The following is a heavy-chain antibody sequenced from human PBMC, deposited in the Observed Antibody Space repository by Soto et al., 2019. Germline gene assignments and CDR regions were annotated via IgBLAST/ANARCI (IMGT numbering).Heavy chain of an antibody. V-gene: IGHV4-30-4*01. CDR2: IYYSGST. CDR3: ARGLTTVTTLDY. D-gene: IGHD4-17*01. J-gene: IGHJ4*02. CDR1: GGSISSGDYY. Sequence: QVQLQESGPGLVKPSQTLSLTCTVSGGSISSGDYYWSWIRQPPGKGLEWIGYIYYSGSTYYNPSHKSRVNISVDTSKNQYSLKLSSVAAAGTAVYYCARGLTTVTTLDYWGQGTLVTFSS.